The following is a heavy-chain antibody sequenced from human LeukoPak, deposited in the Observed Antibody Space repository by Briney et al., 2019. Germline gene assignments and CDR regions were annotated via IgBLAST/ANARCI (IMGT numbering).Heavy chain of an antibody. Sequence: GASVKVSCKASGYTFTSYYMHWVRQAPGQGLEWMGIINPSGGSTSYAQKFQGRVTMTRDTSTSTVYMELSSLRSEDTAVYYCARGRPGPTNYYDSSGRTRDFDYWGQGTLVTVSS. CDR2: INPSGGST. CDR1: GYTFTSYY. J-gene: IGHJ4*02. V-gene: IGHV1-46*01. D-gene: IGHD3-22*01. CDR3: ARGRPGPTNYYDSSGRTRDFDY.